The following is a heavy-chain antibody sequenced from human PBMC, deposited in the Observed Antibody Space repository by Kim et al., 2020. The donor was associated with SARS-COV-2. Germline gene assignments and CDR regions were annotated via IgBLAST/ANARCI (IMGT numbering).Heavy chain of an antibody. V-gene: IGHV3-33*06. CDR1: GFTFSSYA. J-gene: IGHJ6*02. CDR2: IWYDGSNK. D-gene: IGHD1-1*01. Sequence: GGSLRLSCAASGFTFSSYAMHWVRQAPGKGLEWVAVIWYDGSNKYYADSVKGRFTISRDNSKNTLYLQMNSLRAEDTAVYYCAKDLEQDYYYYYGMDVWGQGTTVTVSS. CDR3: AKDLEQDYYYYYGMDV.